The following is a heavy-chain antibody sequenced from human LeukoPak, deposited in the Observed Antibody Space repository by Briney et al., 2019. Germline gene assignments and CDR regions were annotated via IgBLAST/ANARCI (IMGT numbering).Heavy chain of an antibody. CDR1: GYTFTSYG. V-gene: IGHV1-18*01. J-gene: IGHJ4*02. CDR3: ARGLRAYSGSYYNY. Sequence: AASVKVSCTASGYTFTSYGISWVRQAPGQGLEWMGWISAYNGNTNYAQKLQGRVTMTTDTSTSTAYMELRSLRSDDTAVYYCARGLRAYSGSYYNYWGQGTLVTVSS. D-gene: IGHD1-26*01. CDR2: ISAYNGNT.